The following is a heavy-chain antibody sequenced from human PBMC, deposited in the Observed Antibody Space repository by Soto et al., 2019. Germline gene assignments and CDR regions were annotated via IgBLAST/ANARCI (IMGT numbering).Heavy chain of an antibody. Sequence: LRLSCAASGFTFDDYAMHWVRQVPGKGLGWVSGINWNSGSIGYGDSVKGRFAISRDNAKNSLHLQMNSLSAEDTAFYYCVKDESINWYSGHFRHWGQGTLVTVSS. V-gene: IGHV3-9*01. D-gene: IGHD6-13*01. J-gene: IGHJ1*01. CDR1: GFTFDDYA. CDR2: INWNSGSI. CDR3: VKDESINWYSGHFRH.